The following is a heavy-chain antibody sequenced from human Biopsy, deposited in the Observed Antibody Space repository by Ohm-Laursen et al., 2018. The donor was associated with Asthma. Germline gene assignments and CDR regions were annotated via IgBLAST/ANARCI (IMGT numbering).Heavy chain of an antibody. D-gene: IGHD4-11*01. J-gene: IGHJ4*02. V-gene: IGHV4-39*01. CDR2: TYYGGTT. Sequence: GTLSLTCTVSGGSISSSHFQWGWIRQPPGKGLEWIGNTYYGGTTYYNPSLKSRVTMSIDSSKNQLSLKLTSVTAADTAVYFCVTHYGLHDWSPSDSWGQGTLVTVSS. CDR1: GGSISSSHFQ. CDR3: VTHYGLHDWSPSDS.